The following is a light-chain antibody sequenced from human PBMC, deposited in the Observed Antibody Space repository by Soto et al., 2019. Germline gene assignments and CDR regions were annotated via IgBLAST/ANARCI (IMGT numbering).Light chain of an antibody. J-gene: IGKJ5*01. V-gene: IGKV3-15*01. CDR3: QQYNNWPPT. Sequence: EIVMTQSPATLSVSPGERATLSCRARQSVSRNLAWYEQKPGQAPRLLIYGASTRATGIPARFSGSGSGTEFTLTISSLQSEDFAVYYCQQYNNWPPTFGQGTRLEIK. CDR1: QSVSRN. CDR2: GAS.